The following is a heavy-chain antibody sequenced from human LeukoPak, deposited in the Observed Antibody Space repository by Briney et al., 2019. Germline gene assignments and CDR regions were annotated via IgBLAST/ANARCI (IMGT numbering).Heavy chain of an antibody. CDR1: RNSFTNYW. D-gene: IGHD1-26*01. CDR2: IYPGDSDT. J-gene: IGHJ6*02. Sequence: GESLKISCKGSRNSFTNYWIGWVRQMPGKGLEWMGIIYPGDSDTRYSPSFQGQVTISADKSISTAYLQWNSLKASDTAIYYCARTIVGPTSGASDIWGQGTTVTVSS. V-gene: IGHV5-51*01. CDR3: ARTIVGPTSGASDI.